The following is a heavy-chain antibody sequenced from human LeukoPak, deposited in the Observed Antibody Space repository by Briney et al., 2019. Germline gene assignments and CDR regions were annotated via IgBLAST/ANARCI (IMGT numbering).Heavy chain of an antibody. J-gene: IGHJ4*02. CDR2: FDPEDGET. D-gene: IGHD1-7*01. V-gene: IGHV1-24*01. CDR3: ATEAPWRELRLVLGY. CDR1: GYTLTELS. Sequence: ASVKVSCKVSGYTLTELSMHWVRQAPGKGLEWMGGFDPEDGETIYAQKFQGRVTMTEDTSTDTAYMELSSLRSEDTAVYYCATEAPWRELRLVLGYWGQGTLVTVSS.